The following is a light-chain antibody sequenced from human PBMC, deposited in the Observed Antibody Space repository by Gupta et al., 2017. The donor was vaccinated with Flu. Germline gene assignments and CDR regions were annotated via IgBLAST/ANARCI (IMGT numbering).Light chain of an antibody. V-gene: IGKV2-30*01. Sequence: VTLGKPASLSCSCSHRRGYSDGNKYSAYHQQSAGQTPRRLMCKASKTDSRLPDRISSSASGADFTLIISMRAAEDFVVYCCKQDSTWRTTFGQGTRLEMK. CDR2: KAS. CDR3: KQDSTWRTT. CDR1: HRRGYSDGNKY. J-gene: IGKJ5*01.